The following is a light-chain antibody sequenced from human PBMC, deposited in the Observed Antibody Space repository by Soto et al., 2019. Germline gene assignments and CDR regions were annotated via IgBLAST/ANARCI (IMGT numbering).Light chain of an antibody. CDR2: EVT. CDR1: SSDVGGYNY. CDR3: NSYRSMSTLV. J-gene: IGLJ1*01. V-gene: IGLV2-14*01. Sequence: QSALTQPASVSGSPGQSITIYCTGTSSDVGGYNYVSWYQQHPGKAPKLLIHEVTTRPSGVSNRFSGSKSGNTASLTISGLQAEDEADYYCNSYRSMSTLVFGTGTKVTVL.